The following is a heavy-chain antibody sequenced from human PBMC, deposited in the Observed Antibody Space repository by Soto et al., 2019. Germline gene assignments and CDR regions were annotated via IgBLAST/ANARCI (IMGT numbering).Heavy chain of an antibody. CDR1: GVTFGDYA. V-gene: IGHV3-49*03. D-gene: IGHD3-9*01. Sequence: GGALRLSCTASGVTFGDYAMSWFRQAPGKGLEGVGFIRSKAYGGTTEYAASVKGRFTISRDDSKSIAYLQMNSLKTEDTAVYYCTREKLDYDILTGYLHYFAYRAQRTPVTVSS. J-gene: IGHJ4*02. CDR3: TREKLDYDILTGYLHYFAY. CDR2: IRSKAYGGTT.